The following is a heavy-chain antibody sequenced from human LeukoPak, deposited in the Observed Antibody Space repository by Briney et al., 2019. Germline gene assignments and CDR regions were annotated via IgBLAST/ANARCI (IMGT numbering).Heavy chain of an antibody. D-gene: IGHD2-2*01. CDR1: GFTFSRYA. CDR3: AKPRGYCSSTSCYANYYYYYGMDV. J-gene: IGHJ6*04. Sequence: GGSLRLSCAASGFTFSRYAMSWVRQAPGKGLEWVSAISGSGGSTYYADSLKGRFTISRDNSKNTLYLQMNSLRAEDTAVYYCAKPRGYCSSTSCYANYYYYYGMDVWGKGTTVTVSS. V-gene: IGHV3-23*01. CDR2: ISGSGGST.